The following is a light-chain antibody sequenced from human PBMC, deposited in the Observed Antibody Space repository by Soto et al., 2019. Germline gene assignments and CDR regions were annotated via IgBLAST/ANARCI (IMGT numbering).Light chain of an antibody. CDR3: QQRRNWPPIT. J-gene: IGKJ5*01. V-gene: IGKV3-11*01. Sequence: EIVLTQSPATLSLSPGERATLSCRASQSVSSYLAWYQQKPGQAPRLLIYDASNRATGIPARFSGSGSGIDFTLTISSLEPEDFAVYYCQQRRNWPPITFGQGTRRESK. CDR2: DAS. CDR1: QSVSSY.